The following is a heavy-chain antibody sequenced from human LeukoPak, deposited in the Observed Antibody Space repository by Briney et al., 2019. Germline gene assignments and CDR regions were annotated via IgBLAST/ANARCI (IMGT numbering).Heavy chain of an antibody. J-gene: IGHJ3*01. CDR1: GASVNSRSDY. CDR3: ARSLFGFLEP. Sequence: SEALSLTCTVSGASVNSRSDYWAWIRQPPGKGLEWIGSIYYSGATYYNPSLKSRVTISEDTSKNEFSLNVNSVTAADTAVYYCARSLFGFLEPWGQGTMVTVSS. V-gene: IGHV4-39*07. CDR2: IYYSGAT. D-gene: IGHD3-3*01.